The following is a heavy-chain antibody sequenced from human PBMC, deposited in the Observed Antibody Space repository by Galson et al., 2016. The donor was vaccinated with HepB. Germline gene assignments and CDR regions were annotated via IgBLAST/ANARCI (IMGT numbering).Heavy chain of an antibody. V-gene: IGHV3-9*01. CDR3: AKVRRNTHYLDY. CDR1: GFTFDDYA. Sequence: SLRLSCAASGFTFDDYAMHWVRQVPGKGLEWVSGISWNSGLIGYADSVRGRFTISRDNANNSLYLQMHSLRADDTALYFCAKVRRNTHYLDYWGQGTLVTVAS. J-gene: IGHJ4*02. D-gene: IGHD3-16*02. CDR2: ISWNSGLI.